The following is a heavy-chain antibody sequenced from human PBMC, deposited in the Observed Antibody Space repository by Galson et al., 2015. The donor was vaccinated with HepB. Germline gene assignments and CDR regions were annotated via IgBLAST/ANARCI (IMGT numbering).Heavy chain of an antibody. CDR1: GYKFISYY. V-gene: IGHV1-46*01. CDR3: ERGVLLWDGPDY. Sequence: SVKVSCKASGYKFISYYMHWVRQAPGQGLEWMGIINPSGGSTDYAPKFQGRVTLTRDTSTSTVFMELSSLRSDDTAVYFCERGVLLWDGPDYWGQGTVVTVSS. CDR2: INPSGGST. D-gene: IGHD3-10*01. J-gene: IGHJ4*02.